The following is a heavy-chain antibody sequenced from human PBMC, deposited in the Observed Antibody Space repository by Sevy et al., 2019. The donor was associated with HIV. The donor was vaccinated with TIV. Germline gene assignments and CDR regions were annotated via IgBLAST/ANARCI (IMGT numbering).Heavy chain of an antibody. D-gene: IGHD6-13*01. Sequence: SETLSLTCSVSDDSISSSNYFWGWIRQPPGKGLKWIGSIYYTATTYYNPSLKSRFTLSVDTSKKQFSLKLSSVTAADEDVYYCTRHGSWSFYFDYWGQGILVTVSS. CDR2: IYYTATT. CDR3: TRHGSWSFYFDY. J-gene: IGHJ4*02. CDR1: DDSISSSNYF. V-gene: IGHV4-39*01.